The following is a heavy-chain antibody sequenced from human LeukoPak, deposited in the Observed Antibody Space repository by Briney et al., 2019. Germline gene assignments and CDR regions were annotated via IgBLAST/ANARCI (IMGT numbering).Heavy chain of an antibody. CDR1: GYTFTGYY. V-gene: IGHV1-2*02. Sequence: ASVKVSCKASGYTFTGYYMHWVRQAPGQGLEWMGWINPNSGGTNYAQKFQGRVTMTRDTSISTAYMELSRLRSDDTAVYYCATHSTIAAAGSKYFQHWGQGTLVTVSS. CDR3: ATHSTIAAAGSKYFQH. D-gene: IGHD6-13*01. CDR2: INPNSGGT. J-gene: IGHJ1*01.